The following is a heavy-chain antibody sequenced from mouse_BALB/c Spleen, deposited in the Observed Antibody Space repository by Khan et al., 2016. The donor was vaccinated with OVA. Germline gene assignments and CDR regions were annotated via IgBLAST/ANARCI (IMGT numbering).Heavy chain of an antibody. D-gene: IGHD2-12*01. Sequence: EMQLQESGPSLVKPSQTLSLTCSVTGDSITSGYWNWIRKFPGNKLEYMGYIISTGYTYYNPSLKSRISITRQTSKNQYYLQLNSVTDEDTATYYCARSTYRYAFVYWGQGTLVTVSA. CDR1: GDSITSGY. CDR3: ARSTYRYAFVY. J-gene: IGHJ3*01. CDR2: IISTGYT. V-gene: IGHV3-8*02.